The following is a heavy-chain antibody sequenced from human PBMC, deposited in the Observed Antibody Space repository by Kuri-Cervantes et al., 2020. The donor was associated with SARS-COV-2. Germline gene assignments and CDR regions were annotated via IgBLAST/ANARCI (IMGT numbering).Heavy chain of an antibody. CDR2: ISAYNGNT. CDR1: GYTFTSYG. D-gene: IGHD3-3*01. Sequence: ASVKVSCKASGYTFTSYGISWVRQAPGQGLEWMGWISAYNGNTNYAQKLQGRVTMTRDTSISTAYMELSRLRSDDTAVYYCARDRGYDFWSGYYPYWYFDLWGRGTLVTVSS. J-gene: IGHJ2*01. CDR3: ARDRGYDFWSGYYPYWYFDL. V-gene: IGHV1-18*04.